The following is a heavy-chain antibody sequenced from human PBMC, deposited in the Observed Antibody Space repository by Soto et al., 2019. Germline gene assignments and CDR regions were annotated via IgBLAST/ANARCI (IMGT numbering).Heavy chain of an antibody. CDR2: ISWNSDIK. V-gene: IGHV3-9*01. D-gene: IGHD3-3*01. CDR1: GLSVEDSV. CDR3: AKDMAHYDFWGNNERALDV. J-gene: IGHJ6*02. Sequence: EVQLVESGGGLVQPGRSLRLSCAASGLSVEDSVIHWVRQAPGKGLEWVSGISWNSDIKADADSVKGRFTISRDNAKNSLYLQMSSQRVEDTALYYCAKDMAHYDFWGNNERALDVWGQGTTVTVSS.